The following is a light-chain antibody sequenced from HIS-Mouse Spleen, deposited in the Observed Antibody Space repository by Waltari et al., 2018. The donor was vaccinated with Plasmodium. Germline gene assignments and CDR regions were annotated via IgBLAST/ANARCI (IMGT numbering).Light chain of an antibody. J-gene: IGKJ4*01. CDR2: AAS. CDR1: QGISSY. Sequence: AIRMTQSPSSFPASTGDRVTITCRASQGISSYLAWYQQKPGKAPKLLIYAASTLQSGVPSMFSGSGSGTDFTLTVSCLQSEDFATYYCQQYYSYLLTFGGGTKVEIK. V-gene: IGKV1-8*01. CDR3: QQYYSYLLT.